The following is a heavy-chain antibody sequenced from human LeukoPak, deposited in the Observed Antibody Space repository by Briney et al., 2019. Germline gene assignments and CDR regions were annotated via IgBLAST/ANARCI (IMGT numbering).Heavy chain of an antibody. D-gene: IGHD6-19*01. Sequence: GGSLRLSCAASGFRFSSYDIHWVRQAPGKGLEWVTFIESDGTKEYYADSVKGRFTISRDYSKNTVYVQMNTLRAEDTAVYYCAKEGSGWYYLDYWGQGTVVTVSS. J-gene: IGHJ4*02. V-gene: IGHV3-30*02. CDR1: GFRFSSYD. CDR3: AKEGSGWYYLDY. CDR2: IESDGTKE.